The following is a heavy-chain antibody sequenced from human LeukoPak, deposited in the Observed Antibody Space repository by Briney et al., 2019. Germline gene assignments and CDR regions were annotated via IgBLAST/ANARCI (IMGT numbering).Heavy chain of an antibody. CDR3: ARAGYSSPVVY. Sequence: SVKVSCKASGYTFTSYGISWVRQAPGQGLEWMGRIIPIFGTANYAQKFQGRVTITTDESTSTAYMELSSLRSEDTAVYYCARAGYSSPVVYWGQGTLVTVSS. CDR1: GYTFTSYG. CDR2: IIPIFGTA. V-gene: IGHV1-69*05. D-gene: IGHD6-13*01. J-gene: IGHJ4*02.